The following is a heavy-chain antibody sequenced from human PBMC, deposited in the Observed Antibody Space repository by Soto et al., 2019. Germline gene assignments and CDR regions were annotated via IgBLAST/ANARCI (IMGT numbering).Heavy chain of an antibody. V-gene: IGHV4-39*07. CDR2: IYYSGST. D-gene: IGHD5-12*01. CDR3: ARYGRGYELDY. Sequence: SETLSLTCTVSGGSISSSSYYWGWIRQPPGKGLEWIGSIYYSGSTYYNPSLKSRVTISVDTSKNQFSLKLSSVTAADTAVYYCARYGRGYELDYWGQGTLVTVSS. J-gene: IGHJ4*02. CDR1: GGSISSSSYY.